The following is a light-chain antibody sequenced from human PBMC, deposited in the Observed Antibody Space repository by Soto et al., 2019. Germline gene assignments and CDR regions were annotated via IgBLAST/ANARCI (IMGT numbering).Light chain of an antibody. V-gene: IGKV1-39*01. J-gene: IGKJ3*01. CDR1: QSISSY. CDR2: AAS. CDR3: RQSYRSPVT. Sequence: DIQMTQSPSSLSASVGDRVTITCRASQSISSYLNWYQQKPGKAPNLLIYAASSLQSGIPSKFSGSGSEIDFTLTISCLQTEDFANYYCRQSYRSPVTFGPGTKVAI.